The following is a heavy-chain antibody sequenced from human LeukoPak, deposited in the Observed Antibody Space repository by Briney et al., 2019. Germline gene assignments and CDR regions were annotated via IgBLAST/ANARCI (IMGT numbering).Heavy chain of an antibody. J-gene: IGHJ1*01. V-gene: IGHV3-23*01. CDR1: GFTFSSYA. D-gene: IGHD4-17*01. CDR2: ISGSGGST. CDR3: AKDRRTDYGDYYAAEFFQH. Sequence: GGSLRLSCAASGFTFSSYAMSWVRQAPGKGLEWVSAISGSGGSTYYADSVKGRFTISRDNSKNTLYLQMNSLRAEDTAVYYCAKDRRTDYGDYYAAEFFQHWGQGTLVTVSS.